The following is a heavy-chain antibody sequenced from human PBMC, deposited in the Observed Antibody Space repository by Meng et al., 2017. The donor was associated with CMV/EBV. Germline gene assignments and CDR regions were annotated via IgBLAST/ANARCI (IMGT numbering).Heavy chain of an antibody. V-gene: IGHV3-11*04. D-gene: IGHD1-1*01. CDR2: ISSSGATT. Sequence: GESLKISCAASGFTFSDYYMSWIRQAPGKGPEWLSYISSSGATTYSADSVKGRFTISRDNAKNSLYLQMNSLRAEDTAVYYCARKCDNTWSSFDYWGQGALVTVSS. CDR3: ARKCDNTWSSFDY. J-gene: IGHJ4*02. CDR1: GFTFSDYY.